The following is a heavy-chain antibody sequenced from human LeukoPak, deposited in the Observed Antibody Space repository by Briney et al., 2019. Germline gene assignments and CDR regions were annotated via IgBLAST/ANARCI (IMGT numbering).Heavy chain of an antibody. CDR2: IFYSGST. CDR1: GGSISSSSYY. J-gene: IGHJ4*02. D-gene: IGHD6-13*01. V-gene: IGHV4-39*07. Sequence: SETLSLTCTVSGGSISSSSYYWGWIRQPPGKGLEWIGSIFYSGSTYYNPSLKSRVTVSLDTSKNQFSLKLSSVTAADTAVYYCASSPRPPNLSRIAAAGTPYYFDYWGQGTLVTVSS. CDR3: ASSPRPPNLSRIAAAGTPYYFDY.